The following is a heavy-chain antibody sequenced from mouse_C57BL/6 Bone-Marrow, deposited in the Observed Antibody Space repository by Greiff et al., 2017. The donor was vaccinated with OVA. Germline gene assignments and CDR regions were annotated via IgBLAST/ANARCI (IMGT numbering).Heavy chain of an antibody. CDR1: GYTFTSYW. V-gene: IGHV1-55*01. D-gene: IGHD1-1*01. Sequence: QVQLQQPGAELVKPGASVKMSCKASGYTFTSYWITWVKQRPGQGLEWIGDIYPGSGSTNYNEKFKSKATLTVDKSSSTAYMQLSSLTSEDSAVYYCARIYYGSPYYFDYWGQGTTLTVSS. CDR3: ARIYYGSPYYFDY. CDR2: IYPGSGST. J-gene: IGHJ2*01.